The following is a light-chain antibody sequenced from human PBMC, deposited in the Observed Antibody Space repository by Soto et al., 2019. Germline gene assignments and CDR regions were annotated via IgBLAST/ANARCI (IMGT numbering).Light chain of an antibody. V-gene: IGKV3-20*01. CDR2: GAA. J-gene: IGKJ1*01. CDR3: QHYCSSPRK. CDR1: QSVSSRY. Sequence: EIVLTQSPGTLSLSPGERATLSCMASQSVSSRYLAWYQPRPGQAPRLLIYGAASRATGITDRFSGSGSGTDFTLTISRLEPEDFAAYFGQHYCSSPRKVGQGTQVEVK.